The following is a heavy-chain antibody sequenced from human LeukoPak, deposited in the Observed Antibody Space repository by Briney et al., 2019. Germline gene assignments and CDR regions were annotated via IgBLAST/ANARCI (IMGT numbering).Heavy chain of an antibody. CDR2: ISAYNGNT. V-gene: IGHV1-18*01. Sequence: GASVKVSCKASGYTFTSYGISWVRQAPGQGLEWMGWISAYNGNTNYAQKLQGRVTMTTDTSTSTAYMELRSLRSDDTAVYYCARAEVLPDYYDNSGGFDYWGQGTLVTVSS. D-gene: IGHD3-22*01. CDR3: ARAEVLPDYYDNSGGFDY. J-gene: IGHJ4*02. CDR1: GYTFTSYG.